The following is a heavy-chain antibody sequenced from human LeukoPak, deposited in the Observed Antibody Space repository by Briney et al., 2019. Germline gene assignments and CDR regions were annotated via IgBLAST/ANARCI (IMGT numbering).Heavy chain of an antibody. CDR1: GYPFRSYV. V-gene: IGHV1-3*01. CDR2: INPANGNT. CDR3: ARDGYDADGYLDY. J-gene: IGHJ4*02. Sequence: ASVKVSCKASGYPFRSYVIHWLRQAPGQNLEWIEWINPANGNTKYSRNFQGRVTITRDTSASVVYMELSSLTYEDTAVYFCARDGYDADGYLDYWGQGALVTVSS. D-gene: IGHD5-18*01.